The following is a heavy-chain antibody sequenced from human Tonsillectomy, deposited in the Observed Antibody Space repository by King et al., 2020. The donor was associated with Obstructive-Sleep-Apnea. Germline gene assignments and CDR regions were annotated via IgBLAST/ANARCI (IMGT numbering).Heavy chain of an antibody. D-gene: IGHD4-23*01. J-gene: IGHJ3*02. CDR2: ISSSSSYT. CDR1: GFTFSDYY. Sequence: VQLVESGGGLVKPGGSLRLSCAASGFTFSDYYMSCIRQAPGEGLEGVSYISSSSSYTHYADSVKGRFTISRDNAKNSLYLQMNSLRAEDTAVYYCARDRGRRWQTPGGFDIWGQGTMVTVSS. CDR3: ARDRGRRWQTPGGFDI. V-gene: IGHV3-11*06.